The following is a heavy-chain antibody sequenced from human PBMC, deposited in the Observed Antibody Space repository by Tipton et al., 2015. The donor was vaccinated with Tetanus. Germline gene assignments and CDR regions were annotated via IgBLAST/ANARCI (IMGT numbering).Heavy chain of an antibody. V-gene: IGHV4-30-4*08. CDR2: IYYSGNS. Sequence: TLSLTCTVSGVSISSGDYCWSWIRQPPGKGLEWIGYIYYSGNSYYNPSLKSRVTISIDTSKNQFSLKLSSVTAADTAVYYCARSEQQLVRGYYYYYMDVWGKGTTVTVSS. J-gene: IGHJ6*03. CDR3: ARSEQQLVRGYYYYYMDV. CDR1: GVSISSGDYC. D-gene: IGHD6-13*01.